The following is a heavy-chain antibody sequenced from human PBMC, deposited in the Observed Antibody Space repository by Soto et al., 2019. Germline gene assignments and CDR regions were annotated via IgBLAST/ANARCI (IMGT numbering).Heavy chain of an antibody. CDR1: GYAFTSCG. D-gene: IGHD4-17*01. CDR3: AKDKVDYGNYGPGIFDY. V-gene: IGHV1-18*01. Sequence: ASVKVSCKASGYAFTSCGISWVRQAPGQGLEWMGLTNTYNGYTNYPQNFQGRVTMTTDTSTGTVYMELRSLTSDDTAVYYCAKDKVDYGNYGPGIFDYWGQGTLVTVSS. CDR2: TNTYNGYT. J-gene: IGHJ4*02.